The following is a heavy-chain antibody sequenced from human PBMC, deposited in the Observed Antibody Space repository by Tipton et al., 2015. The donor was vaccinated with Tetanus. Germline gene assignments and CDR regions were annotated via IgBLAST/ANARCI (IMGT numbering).Heavy chain of an antibody. V-gene: IGHV3-23*01. D-gene: IGHD5/OR15-5a*01. J-gene: IGHJ4*02. Sequence: PLRLSCVASGLTFSSYAMNWVRQAPGKGLEWVSGISGSDGSTYYADSVRGRFTISRDNSKNTLYLQMNSLRAEDTAVYYCAKDGCFSVGCLGSDYWGQGNLVTVSS. CDR1: GLTFSSYA. CDR3: AKDGCFSVGCLGSDY. CDR2: ISGSDGST.